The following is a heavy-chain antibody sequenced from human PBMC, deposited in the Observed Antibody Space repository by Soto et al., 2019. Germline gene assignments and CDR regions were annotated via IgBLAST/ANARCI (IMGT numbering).Heavy chain of an antibody. CDR2: IVVGSGNT. Sequence: SVKVSCKASGFTFTSSAMQWVRQARGQRLERIGWIVVGSGNTNYAQKFQERVTITRDMSTSTAYMELSSLRSEDTAVYYCAAASLVGDLWSGYYTGYSLAFDIWGQGTMVT. D-gene: IGHD3-3*01. J-gene: IGHJ3*02. V-gene: IGHV1-58*02. CDR1: GFTFTSSA. CDR3: AAASLVGDLWSGYYTGYSLAFDI.